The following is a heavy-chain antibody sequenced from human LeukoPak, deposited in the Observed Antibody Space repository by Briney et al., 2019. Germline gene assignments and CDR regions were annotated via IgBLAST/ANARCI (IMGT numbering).Heavy chain of an antibody. CDR2: INHSGST. J-gene: IGHJ3*02. D-gene: IGHD3-9*01. Sequence: SETLSLTRAVYGGSFSGYYWSWIRQPPGKGLEWIGEINHSGSTNYNPSLKSRVTISVDTSKNQFSLKLSSVTAADTAVYYCARAHYDILTGSHDAFDIWGQGTMVTVSS. CDR3: ARAHYDILTGSHDAFDI. CDR1: GGSFSGYY. V-gene: IGHV4-34*01.